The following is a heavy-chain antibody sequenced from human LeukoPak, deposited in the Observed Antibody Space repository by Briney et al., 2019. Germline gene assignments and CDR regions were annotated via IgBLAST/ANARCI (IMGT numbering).Heavy chain of an antibody. V-gene: IGHV5-51*01. CDR3: ARGEITGTPVYY. CDR2: IYPGDSDA. CDR1: GYRFSNYW. D-gene: IGHD1-7*01. J-gene: IGHJ4*02. Sequence: GESLQISCKGSGYRFSNYWIGWVRQMPGRGLECMGIIYPGDSDARYSPSFQGQVTISADKSIDTAYLQWSSLKASDTTIYYCARGEITGTPVYYWGQGTLVTVSS.